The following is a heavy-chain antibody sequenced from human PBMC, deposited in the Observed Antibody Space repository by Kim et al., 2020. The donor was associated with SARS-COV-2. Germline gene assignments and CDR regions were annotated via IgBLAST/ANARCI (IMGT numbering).Heavy chain of an antibody. D-gene: IGHD3-10*01. Sequence: SETLSLTCTVSGGSISSSSYYWGWIRQPPGKGLEWIGSIYYSGSTYYNPSLKSRVTISVDTSKNQFSLKLSSVTAADTAVYYCARHYGSGSYIDYWGQGTLVTVSS. CDR1: GGSISSSSYY. CDR2: IYYSGST. J-gene: IGHJ4*02. V-gene: IGHV4-39*01. CDR3: ARHYGSGSYIDY.